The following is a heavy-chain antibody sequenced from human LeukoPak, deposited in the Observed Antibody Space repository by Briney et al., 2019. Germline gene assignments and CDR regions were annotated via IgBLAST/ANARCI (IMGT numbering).Heavy chain of an antibody. Sequence: PSETLSLTCTVSGGSVSSGTYDWGWIRPPPGKGLEWIVYIYYGGTTNANPSLKGRVTISVDTSKNQFSLKLSSVTAADTAVYYCARVYSSRRDGLDYWGQGTLVTVSS. CDR1: GGSVSSGTYD. D-gene: IGHD6-13*01. V-gene: IGHV4-61*01. CDR3: ARVYSSRRDGLDY. CDR2: IYYGGTT. J-gene: IGHJ4*02.